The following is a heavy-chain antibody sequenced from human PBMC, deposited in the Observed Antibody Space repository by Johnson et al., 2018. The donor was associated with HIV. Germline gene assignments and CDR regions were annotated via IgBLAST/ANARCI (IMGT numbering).Heavy chain of an antibody. J-gene: IGHJ3*02. V-gene: IGHV3-11*04. CDR1: GITVSSSY. CDR3: ARDGYCSGGSCYSGDRLDAFDI. Sequence: QVQLVESVGGLVQPGGSLRLSCAASGITVSSSYMSWVRQAPGKGLEWISYISSSGSTIYYADSVKGRFTISRDNAKNSLYLQMNSLRAEDTAVYYCARDGYCSGGSCYSGDRLDAFDIWGQGTMVTVSS. D-gene: IGHD2-15*01. CDR2: ISSSGSTI.